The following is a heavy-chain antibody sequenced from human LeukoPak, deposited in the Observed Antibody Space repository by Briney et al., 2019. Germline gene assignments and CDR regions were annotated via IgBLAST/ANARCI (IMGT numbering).Heavy chain of an antibody. J-gene: IGHJ6*03. V-gene: IGHV1-8*01. CDR3: ARGKDIVVVPAASYYYMDV. CDR2: MNPNSGNT. D-gene: IGHD2-2*01. CDR1: GYTFTSYD. Sequence: ASVKVSCKASGYTFTSYDINWVRQATGQGLEWMGWMNPNSGNTGYAQKFQGRVTMTGNTSISTAYMELSSLRSEDTAVYYCARGKDIVVVPAASYYYMDVWGKGTTVTVSS.